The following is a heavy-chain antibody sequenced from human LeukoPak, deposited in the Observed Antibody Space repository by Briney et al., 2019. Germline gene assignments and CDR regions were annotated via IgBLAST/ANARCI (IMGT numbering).Heavy chain of an antibody. J-gene: IGHJ4*02. D-gene: IGHD2-15*01. Sequence: SETLSLTCAVYRGSFSGYYWSWIRQPPGKGLEWIGEINHSGSTNYNPSLKSRVTISVDTSKNQFSLKLSSVTAADTAVYYCARGRIEYCSGGSCYSGLRTAAKYYFDYWGQGTLVTVSS. CDR3: ARGRIEYCSGGSCYSGLRTAAKYYFDY. CDR1: RGSFSGYY. CDR2: INHSGST. V-gene: IGHV4-34*01.